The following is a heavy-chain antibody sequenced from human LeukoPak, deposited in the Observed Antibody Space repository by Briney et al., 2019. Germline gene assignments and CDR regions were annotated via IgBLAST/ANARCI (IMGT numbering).Heavy chain of an antibody. J-gene: IGHJ5*02. CDR3: ARGVRDRRWWFDP. D-gene: IGHD4-23*01. CDR2: IYHSGST. CDR1: GYSISSGYY. Sequence: SETLSLTCTVSGYSISSGYYWGWIRQPPGKGLEWIGSIYHSGSTYYNPSLKSRVTISVDTSKNQFSLRLSSVTAADTAVYYCARGVRDRRWWFDPWGQGTLVTVSS. V-gene: IGHV4-38-2*02.